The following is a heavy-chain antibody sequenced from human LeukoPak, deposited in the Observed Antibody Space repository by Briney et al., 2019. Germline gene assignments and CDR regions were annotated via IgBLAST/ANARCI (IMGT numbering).Heavy chain of an antibody. D-gene: IGHD4-17*01. CDR3: ARVGFARGDYVRWFDP. CDR2: ISAYNANT. V-gene: IGHV1-18*01. J-gene: IGHJ5*02. CDR1: GYTFTSYG. Sequence: GASVKVSCKASGYTFTSYGISWVRQAPGQGLEWMGWISAYNANTNYAQKLQGRVTMTTDTSTSTAYMELRSLRSDDTAVYYCARVGFARGDYVRWFDPWGQGTLVTVSS.